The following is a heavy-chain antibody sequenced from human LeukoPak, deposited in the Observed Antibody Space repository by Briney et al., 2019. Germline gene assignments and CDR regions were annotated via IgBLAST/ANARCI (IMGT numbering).Heavy chain of an antibody. Sequence: SVTLSLTCAVYGGSFSGYYWSWIRQPPGKGLEWIGEINHSGSTNYNPSLKSRVTISVDTSKNQFSLKLSSVTAADTAVYYCARVARSGSSRHGWFDPWGQGTLVTVSS. J-gene: IGHJ5*02. D-gene: IGHD1-26*01. V-gene: IGHV4-34*01. CDR1: GGSFSGYY. CDR2: INHSGST. CDR3: ARVARSGSSRHGWFDP.